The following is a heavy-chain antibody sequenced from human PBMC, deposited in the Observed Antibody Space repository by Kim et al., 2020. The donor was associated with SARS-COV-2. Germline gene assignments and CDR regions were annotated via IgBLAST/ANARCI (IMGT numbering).Heavy chain of an antibody. CDR1: GFTFMSYA. V-gene: IGHV3-23*01. J-gene: IGHJ4*02. Sequence: GGSLRLSCSASGFTFMSYAMSWVRQAPGKGLEWVSGISASGRGTYYADSVKGRFTISRDSPKNTLYLEMNSLRADDAAVYYCAKEMGEHTHVFRVDYWGRGTQVTVSS. CDR2: ISASGRGT. CDR3: AKEMGEHTHVFRVDY. D-gene: IGHD1-26*01.